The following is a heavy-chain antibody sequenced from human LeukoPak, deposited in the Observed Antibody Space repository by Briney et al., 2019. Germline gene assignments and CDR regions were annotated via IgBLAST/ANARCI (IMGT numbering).Heavy chain of an antibody. J-gene: IGHJ3*02. D-gene: IGHD6-6*01. Sequence: SVKVSCKASGGTFSSYAISWVRQAPGQGLEWMGGIIPIFGAANYAQKFQGRVTITADESTSTAYMELSSLRSEDTAVYYCARDFPLGSSSLVAFDIWGQGTMVTVSS. CDR1: GGTFSSYA. CDR3: ARDFPLGSSSLVAFDI. V-gene: IGHV1-69*01. CDR2: IIPIFGAA.